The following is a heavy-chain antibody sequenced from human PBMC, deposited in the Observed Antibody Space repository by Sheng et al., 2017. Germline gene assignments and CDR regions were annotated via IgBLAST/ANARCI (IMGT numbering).Heavy chain of an antibody. CDR2: IIPIFGTA. CDR1: GGTFSSYG. J-gene: IGHJ5*02. D-gene: IGHD2-15*01. V-gene: IGHV1-69*05. Sequence: QVQLVQSGAEVKKPGSSVKVSCKASGGTFSSYGISWVRQAPGQGLEWMGGIIPIFGTANYAQKFQGRVTIMTDESTSTAYMELSSLRSEDTAVYYCARVPGYCSGGSCYSGRNWFDPWGQGTLVTVSS. CDR3: ARVPGYCSGGSCYSGRNWFDP.